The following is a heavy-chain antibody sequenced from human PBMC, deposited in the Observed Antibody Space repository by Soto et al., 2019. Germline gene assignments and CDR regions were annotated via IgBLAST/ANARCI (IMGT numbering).Heavy chain of an antibody. CDR1: GFTFSSYS. D-gene: IGHD3-10*01. J-gene: IGHJ4*02. Sequence: GGSLRLSCAASGFTFSSYSMNWVRQAPGKGLEWVSSISSSSSYIYYADSVKGRFTISRDNAKNSLYLQMNSLRAEDTAVYYCARGLYGSGSYYFHYWGQGTLVTVSS. CDR3: ARGLYGSGSYYFHY. V-gene: IGHV3-21*01. CDR2: ISSSSSYI.